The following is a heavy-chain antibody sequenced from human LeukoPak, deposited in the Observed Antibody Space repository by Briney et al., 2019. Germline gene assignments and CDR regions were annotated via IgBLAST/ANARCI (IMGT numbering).Heavy chain of an antibody. V-gene: IGHV3-23*01. Sequence: GGSLRLSCAASGFTFSSYAMTWVRQAPGKGLEWVSAISGSGGSTYYADSVKGRFTISRDNSKNTLYLQMNSLRAEDTAVYYCAKDVDSSSWNYYGMDGWGKGTTVTVSS. CDR2: ISGSGGST. J-gene: IGHJ6*04. CDR1: GFTFSSYA. D-gene: IGHD6-13*01. CDR3: AKDVDSSSWNYYGMDG.